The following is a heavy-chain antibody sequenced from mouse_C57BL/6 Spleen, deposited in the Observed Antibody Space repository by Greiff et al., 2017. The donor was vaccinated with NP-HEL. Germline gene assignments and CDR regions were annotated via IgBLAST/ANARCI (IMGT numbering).Heavy chain of an antibody. CDR2: IWSGGST. CDR1: GFSLTSYG. CDR3: ARMKFAY. V-gene: IGHV2-2*01. J-gene: IGHJ3*01. Sequence: QVQLQQSGPGLVQPSQSLSITCTVSGFSLTSYGVHWVRQSPGKGLEWLGVIWSGGSTDYNAAFISRLSISKDKSKSQVFFKMNSLQADDTAIYYCARMKFAYWGQGTLVTVSA.